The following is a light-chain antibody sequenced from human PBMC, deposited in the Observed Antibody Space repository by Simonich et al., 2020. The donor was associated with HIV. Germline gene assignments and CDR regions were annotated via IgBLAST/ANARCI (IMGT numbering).Light chain of an antibody. CDR1: QSVLYSADNKNY. V-gene: IGKV4-1*01. Sequence: DIVMTQSPDSLAVSLGERANINCRSSQSVLYSADNKNYLAWYQQKPGQPPKLLIYWASTRPSGVPDRFSGTGSGTDFTLTISSLQAEDVAIYYCQQYYSTPPITFGGGTKVEIK. CDR2: WAS. J-gene: IGKJ4*01. CDR3: QQYYSTPPIT.